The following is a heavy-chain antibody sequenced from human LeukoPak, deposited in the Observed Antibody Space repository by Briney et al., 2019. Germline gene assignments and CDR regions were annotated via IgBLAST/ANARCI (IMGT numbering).Heavy chain of an antibody. V-gene: IGHV4-34*01. CDR2: INHSGST. Sequence: TPSETLSLTCAVYGGSFSGYYWSWIRQPPGKGLEWIGDINHSGSTNYNPSLKSRVTISVDTSKNQFSLKLSSVTAADTAVYYCATHPPKVCTGGSCTDYWGQGTLVTVSS. J-gene: IGHJ4*02. D-gene: IGHD2-15*01. CDR3: ATHPPKVCTGGSCTDY. CDR1: GGSFSGYY.